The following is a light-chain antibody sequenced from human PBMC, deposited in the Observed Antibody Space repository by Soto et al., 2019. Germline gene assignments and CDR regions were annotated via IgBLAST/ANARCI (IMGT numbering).Light chain of an antibody. CDR1: QSVSNNY. J-gene: IGKJ1*01. V-gene: IGKV3-20*01. CDR3: QQYGSSGT. Sequence: EIVFTQSPGTLSLSRGERATLSCRASQSVSNNYLAWCQQKPGQAPRLLIYGASNRATGIPDRFSGSGSGTDFTLTISRLEPEDFAVYYCQQYGSSGTLGQGTKVDIK. CDR2: GAS.